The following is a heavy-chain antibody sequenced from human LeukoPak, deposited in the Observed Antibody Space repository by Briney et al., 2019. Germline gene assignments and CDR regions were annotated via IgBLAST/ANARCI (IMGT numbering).Heavy chain of an antibody. CDR2: IIPILGIA. CDR3: ARYCDYADCRPNDY. J-gene: IGHJ4*02. CDR1: GSTFSSYA. Sequence: SVKVSCKASGSTFSSYAISWVRQAPGQGLEWMGRIIPILGIANYAQKFQGRVTITADKSTSTAYMELSSLRSEDTAVYYCARYCDYADCRPNDYWGQGTLVTVSS. D-gene: IGHD4-17*01. V-gene: IGHV1-69*04.